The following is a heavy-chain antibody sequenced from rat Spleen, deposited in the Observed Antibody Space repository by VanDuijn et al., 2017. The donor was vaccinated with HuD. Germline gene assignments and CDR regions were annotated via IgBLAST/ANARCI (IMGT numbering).Heavy chain of an antibody. CDR2: ISHDGSFT. D-gene: IGHD1-1*01. J-gene: IGHJ2*01. Sequence: EVQLVESGGGLVQPGRSLRLSCAASGFTFSNYGMAWVRQAPTKGLEWVASISHDGSFTDHRDSVKGRLTISRENAKDTLYLQMDSLKSEDTATYYCARHDYSAPFDYWGQGVMVTVSS. CDR1: GFTFSNYG. V-gene: IGHV5-29*01. CDR3: ARHDYSAPFDY.